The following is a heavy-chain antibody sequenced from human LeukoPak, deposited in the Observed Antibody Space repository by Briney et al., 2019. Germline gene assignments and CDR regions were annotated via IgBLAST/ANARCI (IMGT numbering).Heavy chain of an antibody. CDR3: ARSGYNRFDY. V-gene: IGHV3-23*01. Sequence: GGSLRLSCAASRFTFSSYGMSWVRQAPGKGLEWVSSISGSGGSTYYADSVKGRFTISRDNSKNTLYLQMNSLRAEDTAIYYCARSGYNRFDYWGQGTLVTVSS. CDR2: ISGSGGST. D-gene: IGHD5-24*01. CDR1: RFTFSSYG. J-gene: IGHJ4*02.